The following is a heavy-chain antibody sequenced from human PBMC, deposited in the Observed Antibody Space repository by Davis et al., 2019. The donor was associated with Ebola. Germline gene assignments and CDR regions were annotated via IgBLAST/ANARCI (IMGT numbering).Heavy chain of an antibody. V-gene: IGHV3-23*01. CDR1: VITFSSYA. CDR2: VSGNGGGT. D-gene: IGHD3-3*01. J-gene: IGHJ4*02. Sequence: GESLKISCTDSVITFSSYAMTWVRQAPGKGLEWVSAVSGNGGGTYYADSVMGRFTVSRDNPRNTLFLQMNRLRVEDTAKYSCAGGDFWSGQFDYWGQGILVTVSS. CDR3: AGGDFWSGQFDY.